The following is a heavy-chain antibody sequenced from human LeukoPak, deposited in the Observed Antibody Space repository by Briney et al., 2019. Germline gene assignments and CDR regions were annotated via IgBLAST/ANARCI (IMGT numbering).Heavy chain of an antibody. J-gene: IGHJ6*02. CDR2: ISSSSSYI. V-gene: IGHV3-21*01. D-gene: IGHD4-23*01. Sequence: KTGGSLRLSCAASGFTFSSYSMNWVRQAPGKGLVWVSFISSSSSYIYYADSVKGRFTISRDNAKNSLYLQMNSLRAEDTAVFYCAREVSLDPYYPYGMDVWGQGTTVTVSS. CDR3: AREVSLDPYYPYGMDV. CDR1: GFTFSSYS.